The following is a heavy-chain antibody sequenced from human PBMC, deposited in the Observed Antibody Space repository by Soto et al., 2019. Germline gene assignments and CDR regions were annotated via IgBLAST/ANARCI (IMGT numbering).Heavy chain of an antibody. CDR1: EFTFESDW. V-gene: IGHV3-74*01. CDR3: ARGFRPSGWFAY. CDR2: INTDGTGT. D-gene: IGHD6-19*01. Sequence: GGSLRLSCAASEFTFESDWLLWVRQPPGKGLEWVSRINTDGTGTSYADSVKGRFTISRDNAKNTLYLQMNSLRAEDAAIYYCARGFRPSGWFAYWGQGTLVT. J-gene: IGHJ5*01.